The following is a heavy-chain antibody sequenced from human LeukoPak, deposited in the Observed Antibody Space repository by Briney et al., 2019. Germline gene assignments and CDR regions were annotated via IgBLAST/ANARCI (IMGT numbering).Heavy chain of an antibody. CDR3: AKAPVTTCRGAYCYPFDY. CDR2: ISDSGNT. V-gene: IGHV3-23*01. Sequence: GGSLRLSCAASGFTLSSYAMSWVRQAPGKGLEWVSAISDSGNTYHADSVKGRFTISRDSSKNTLFLQMSRLRPADAAVYYCAKAPVTTCRGAYCYPFDYWGQGTLVTVSS. CDR1: GFTLSSYA. D-gene: IGHD2-21*01. J-gene: IGHJ4*02.